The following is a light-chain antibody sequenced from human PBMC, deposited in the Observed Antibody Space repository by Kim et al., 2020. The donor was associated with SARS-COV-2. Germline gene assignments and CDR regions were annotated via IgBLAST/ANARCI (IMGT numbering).Light chain of an antibody. V-gene: IGKV1-5*03. CDR3: QQYDTYPWT. Sequence: ASVGDRVTITCRASQYITRRVAWYQQKPGKAPKVLISKASTLESGVPSTFSGSGSGTDFTLTISSLQPDDFATYYCQQYDTYPWTFGQGTEVDIK. J-gene: IGKJ1*01. CDR1: QYITRR. CDR2: KAS.